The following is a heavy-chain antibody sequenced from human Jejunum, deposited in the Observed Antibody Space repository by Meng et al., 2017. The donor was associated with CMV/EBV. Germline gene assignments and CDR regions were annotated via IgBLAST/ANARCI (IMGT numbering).Heavy chain of an antibody. CDR3: TTGSAYSPPGQFHQ. CDR1: GGSISRANW. D-gene: IGHD3-22*01. J-gene: IGHJ4*02. Sequence: QLQLQESGPGLVKPSGTLSLTCAVSGGSISRANWWTWVRQTPGKGLEWIGEVYRGGNAMYNPSLQSRLTISVAVSTNQVSLRLRSVTAADTAMYYCTTGSAYSPPGQFHQWGQGTLVTVSS. CDR2: VYRGGNA. V-gene: IGHV4-4*02.